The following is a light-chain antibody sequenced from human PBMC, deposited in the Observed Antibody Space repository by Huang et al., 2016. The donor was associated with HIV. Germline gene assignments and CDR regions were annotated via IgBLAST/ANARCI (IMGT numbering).Light chain of an antibody. CDR1: QSLLHTDGKTY. CDR3: MQSIQPAT. J-gene: IGKJ1*01. V-gene: IGKV2D-29*02. CDR2: EVS. Sequence: DIVMTQTPLSLSVPPGQPASISCTSSQSLLHTDGKTYLYWYLQKSGQSPQLLIYEVSNRLSGVPDRFSGSGSGTDFTLKISRVEAEDAGVYYCMQSIQPATFGQGTKVEIK.